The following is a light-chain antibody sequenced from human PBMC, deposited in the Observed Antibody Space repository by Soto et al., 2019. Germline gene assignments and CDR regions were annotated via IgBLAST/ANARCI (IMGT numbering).Light chain of an antibody. CDR1: QSVSSSY. Sequence: EIVLTQSPGTLSLSPVERATLSCMASQSVSSSYLAWYQQKPGQAPRLLIYGASTRAIGIPARFSGSGSGTEFTLTISSPQSEDVATYYCQQANSFPTFGRGTRLEI. CDR3: QQANSFPT. CDR2: GAS. J-gene: IGKJ5*01. V-gene: IGKV3D-7*01.